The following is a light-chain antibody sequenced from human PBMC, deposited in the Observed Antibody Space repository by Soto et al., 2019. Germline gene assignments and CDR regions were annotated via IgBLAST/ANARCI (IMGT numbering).Light chain of an antibody. CDR2: GAS. Sequence: EIVFTQSPGTLSFSPGERATLSFRAIQSVSNNYLAWYQQKPGQAPRLLIYGASTRATGIPDRFSGSGSGTDFTLTISRLEPEDFAVYYCQQYSSSPPITFGQGTRLEIK. CDR3: QQYSSSPPIT. CDR1: QSVSNNY. V-gene: IGKV3-20*01. J-gene: IGKJ5*01.